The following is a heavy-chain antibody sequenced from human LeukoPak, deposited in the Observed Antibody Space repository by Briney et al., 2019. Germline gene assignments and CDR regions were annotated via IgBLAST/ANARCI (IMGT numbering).Heavy chain of an antibody. CDR1: GGTFSSYA. J-gene: IGHJ4*02. D-gene: IGHD5-24*01. Sequence: SVKVSCKTSGGTFSSYAISWVRQAPGQGLEWMGGIIPIFGTTNYAQKFQGRVTITADESTSPAYMELSSLRSEDTAVYYCAREGLEMATNSHPSPLYYFDYWGQGTLVTVSS. V-gene: IGHV1-69*13. CDR3: AREGLEMATNSHPSPLYYFDY. CDR2: IIPIFGTT.